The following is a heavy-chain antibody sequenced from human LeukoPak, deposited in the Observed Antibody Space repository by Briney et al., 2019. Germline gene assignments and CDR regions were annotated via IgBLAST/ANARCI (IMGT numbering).Heavy chain of an antibody. V-gene: IGHV3-23*01. D-gene: IGHD4-17*01. CDR1: GFTVSSNY. CDR2: ISGSGGST. Sequence: GGSLRLSCAASGFTVSSNYMSWVRQAPGKGLEWVSAISGSGGSTYYADSVKGRFTISRDNSKNTLYLQMNSLRAEDTAVYYCARRDYGDSGAYYFDYWGQGTLVTVSS. J-gene: IGHJ4*02. CDR3: ARRDYGDSGAYYFDY.